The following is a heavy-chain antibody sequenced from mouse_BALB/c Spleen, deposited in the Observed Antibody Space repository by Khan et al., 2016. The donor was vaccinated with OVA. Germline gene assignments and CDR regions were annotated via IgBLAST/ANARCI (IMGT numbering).Heavy chain of an antibody. V-gene: IGHV1-4*01. J-gene: IGHJ2*01. CDR3: ARGDEVRRKYYFDY. CDR1: GYTFTSYT. D-gene: IGHD2-14*01. Sequence: QXQQSGAELARPGASVKMSCKASGYTFTSYTMHWVKQRPGQGLEWIGYINPSSGYTNYNQKFKDKATLTADKSSSTAYMQLSSLTSEDSAVYYCARGDEVRRKYYFDYWGQGTTLTVSS. CDR2: INPSSGYT.